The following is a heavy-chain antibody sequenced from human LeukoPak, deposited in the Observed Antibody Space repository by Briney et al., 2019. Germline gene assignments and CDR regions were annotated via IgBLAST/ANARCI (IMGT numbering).Heavy chain of an antibody. D-gene: IGHD2-2*01. CDR3: VTATVVPAAIRALDY. J-gene: IGHJ4*02. V-gene: IGHV1-24*01. CDR2: FDPEDGET. Sequence: ASVKVSCKVSGYTLTELSMHWVRQAPGKGLEWMGGFDPEDGETIYAQKFQGRVTMTEDTSTDTAYMELSSLRSEDTAVYYCVTATVVPAAIRALDYWGQGTLVTVSS. CDR1: GYTLTELS.